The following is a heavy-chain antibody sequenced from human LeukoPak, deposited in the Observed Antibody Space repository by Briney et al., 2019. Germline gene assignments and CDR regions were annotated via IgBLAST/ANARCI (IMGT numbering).Heavy chain of an antibody. V-gene: IGHV1-2*02. CDR3: ARDPATSYYLDS. CDR1: GYTFTAYY. J-gene: IGHJ4*02. CDR2: IDPKSGGT. D-gene: IGHD2-15*01. Sequence: GASVKVSCKASGYTFTAYYLHWVRPAPGQGLEWMGWIDPKSGGTKIAQKFQGRVTMTRDTSMSTVYMELYRLRSDDTAVYSCARDPATSYYLDSWGQGILVTVSS.